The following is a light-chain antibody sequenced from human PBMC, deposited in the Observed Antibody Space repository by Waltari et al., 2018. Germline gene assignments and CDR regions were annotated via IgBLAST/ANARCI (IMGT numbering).Light chain of an antibody. Sequence: DIQMTQSPSSLSASVGDRVTITCQASQDISNYFNWYQQKHGKAPNLLIYDASILETGIXAXXSGSGSXXXXTFTIXSXRPEXXXXXXXQQYDKLPYTFGQGTKLEIK. V-gene: IGKV1-33*01. J-gene: IGKJ2*01. CDR1: QDISNY. CDR2: DAS. CDR3: QQYDKLPYT.